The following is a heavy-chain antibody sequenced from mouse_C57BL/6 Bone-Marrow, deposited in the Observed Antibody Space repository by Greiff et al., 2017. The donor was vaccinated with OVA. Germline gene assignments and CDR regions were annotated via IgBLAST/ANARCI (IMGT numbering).Heavy chain of an antibody. CDR1: GYTFTSYW. Sequence: VQLQQPGAELVKPGASVKLSCKASGYTFTSYWMHWVKQRPGQGLEWIGMIHPNSGSTNYNEKFKSKATLTVDKSSSTAYMQLSSLTSEDSAVYYCAKEGIIPWYLDYGGQGTTLTVSS. V-gene: IGHV1-64*01. J-gene: IGHJ2*01. CDR3: AKEGIIPWYLDY. D-gene: IGHD1-1*01. CDR2: IHPNSGST.